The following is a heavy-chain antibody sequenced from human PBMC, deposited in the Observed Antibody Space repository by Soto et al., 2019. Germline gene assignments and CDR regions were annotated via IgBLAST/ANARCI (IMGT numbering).Heavy chain of an antibody. J-gene: IGHJ4*02. CDR1: GFTFSSYG. CDR3: ALSGSGWPGRGYYFDY. Sequence: GGSLRLSCAASGFTFSSYGMHWVRQAPGKGLEWVAVISYDGSNKYYADSVKGRFTISRDNSKNTLYLQMNSLRAEDTAVYYCALSGSGWPGRGYYFDYWGQGTLVTVSS. D-gene: IGHD6-19*01. V-gene: IGHV3-30*03. CDR2: ISYDGSNK.